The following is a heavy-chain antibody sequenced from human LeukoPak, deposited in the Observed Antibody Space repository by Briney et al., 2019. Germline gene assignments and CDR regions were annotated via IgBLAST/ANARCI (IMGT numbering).Heavy chain of an antibody. J-gene: IGHJ4*02. Sequence: PGGSLRLSCAASGFTFSSSWMSWVRQAPGKGLEWVANIKQDGSEKYYVDSVKGRFTISRDNAKNSLFLQMNSLRTEDSAVYYCARDGGDDSDYYVDFWGQGTLVTVSS. V-gene: IGHV3-7*01. CDR2: IKQDGSEK. CDR3: ARDGGDDSDYYVDF. D-gene: IGHD3-22*01. CDR1: GFTFSSSW.